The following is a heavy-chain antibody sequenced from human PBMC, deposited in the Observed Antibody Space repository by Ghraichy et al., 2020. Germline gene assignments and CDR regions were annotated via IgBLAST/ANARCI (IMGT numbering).Heavy chain of an antibody. V-gene: IGHV3-30*02. D-gene: IGHD6-19*01. CDR1: AFTFSDYG. CDR2: VRYDGSEK. CDR3: AKDKRGRGAAGTIGYFDL. Sequence: GESLNISCAASAFTFSDYGMHWVRQALGKGLEWVAFVRYDGSEKYYADSVKGRFTISRDDSKNMVYLQMNSLRAEDTAVYYCAKDKRGRGAAGTIGYFDLWGRGTLVAVSS. J-gene: IGHJ2*01.